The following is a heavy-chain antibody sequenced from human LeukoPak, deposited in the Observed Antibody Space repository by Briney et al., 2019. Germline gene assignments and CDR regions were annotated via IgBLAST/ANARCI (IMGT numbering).Heavy chain of an antibody. J-gene: IGHJ5*02. D-gene: IGHD3-22*01. CDR1: GFTFSDYY. CDR2: ISSSSSTI. V-gene: IGHV3-11*04. CDR3: ARDLGQYYDTSDNWFGP. Sequence: GGSLRLSCAASGFTFSDYYMGWIRQAPGKGLEWISYISSSSSTIYYADSVKGRFTISRDNAKNTLNLQMNSLRAEDTAVYYCARDLGQYYDTSDNWFGPWGQATLVTVSS.